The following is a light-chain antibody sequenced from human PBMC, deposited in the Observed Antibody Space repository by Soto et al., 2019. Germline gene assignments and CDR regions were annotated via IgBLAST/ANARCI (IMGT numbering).Light chain of an antibody. CDR2: AAS. J-gene: IGKJ1*01. Sequence: DIQMTQSPSYLSASVGDRVTITCRASQGISSYLAWYQQRPGKVPKVLIYAASTLHSGVPSRFSCIGSGTDFTLTIRNVQPEDVATYYCQNYYNAPETFGQGTKVEIK. CDR3: QNYYNAPET. CDR1: QGISSY. V-gene: IGKV1-27*01.